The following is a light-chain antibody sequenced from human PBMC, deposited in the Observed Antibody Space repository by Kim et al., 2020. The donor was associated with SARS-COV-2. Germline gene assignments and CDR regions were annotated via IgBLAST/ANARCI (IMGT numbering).Light chain of an antibody. CDR1: SSYVGSYAR. CDR2: EVS. J-gene: IGLJ2*01. V-gene: IGLV2-18*02. Sequence: GQSVTLSCTGTSSYVGSYARVSWYQQPPGTAPQLMIYEVSNRPSGVPDRFSGSKSGNTASLTISGLQAEDEADYYCSSYTSSSTLVFGGGTQLTVL. CDR3: SSYTSSSTLV.